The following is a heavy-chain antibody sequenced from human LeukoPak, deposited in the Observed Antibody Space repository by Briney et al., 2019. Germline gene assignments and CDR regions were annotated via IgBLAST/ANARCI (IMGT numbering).Heavy chain of an antibody. CDR3: ARAAAETGAFRDNWFDP. CDR2: ISDDGKKK. D-gene: IGHD2-8*02. Sequence: GGSLRLSCAASGFTFSNYAMHWVRQAPGKGLEWVAVISDDGKKKIYADSVKGRFTISRDNSKNTLYLQMDSLRAEDTALYYCARAAAETGAFRDNWFDPWGQGTLVTVSS. CDR1: GFTFSNYA. V-gene: IGHV3-30*04. J-gene: IGHJ5*02.